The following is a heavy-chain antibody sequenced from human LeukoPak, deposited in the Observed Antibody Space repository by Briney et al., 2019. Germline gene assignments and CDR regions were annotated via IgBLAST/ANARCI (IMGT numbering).Heavy chain of an antibody. CDR2: IIPILGIA. CDR3: AVSSGYYYYYFDY. J-gene: IGHJ4*02. Sequence: SVKVSCKASGGTLSSYAISWVRQAPGQGLEWMGRIIPILGIANYAQKFQGRVTITADKSTSTAYMELSSLRSEDTAVYYCAVSSGYYYYYFDYWGQGTLVTVSS. D-gene: IGHD3-22*01. V-gene: IGHV1-69*04. CDR1: GGTLSSYA.